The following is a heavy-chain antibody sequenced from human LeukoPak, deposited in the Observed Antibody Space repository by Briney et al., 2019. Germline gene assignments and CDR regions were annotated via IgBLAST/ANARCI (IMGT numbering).Heavy chain of an antibody. Sequence: GGSLTLSCAAYGLRFSSYWMDWVRQAPGKGLEWVAHIKEDGSGEYYVDSVKGRFTISIDNARKSMYLQMNSLRVEDTAIYYCVSGSGWIFDYWGQGTLVTVSS. V-gene: IGHV3-7*03. CDR3: VSGSGWIFDY. CDR1: GLRFSSYW. D-gene: IGHD6-19*01. CDR2: IKEDGSGE. J-gene: IGHJ4*02.